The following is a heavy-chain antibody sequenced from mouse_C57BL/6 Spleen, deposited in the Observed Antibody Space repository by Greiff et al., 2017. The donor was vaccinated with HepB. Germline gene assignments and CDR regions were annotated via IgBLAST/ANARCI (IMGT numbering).Heavy chain of an antibody. J-gene: IGHJ3*01. V-gene: IGHV2-3*01. D-gene: IGHD2-12*01. Sequence: VQGVESGPGLVAPSQCLSITCPVSGFSLPSYGVSWVRPPPGKGLEWLGVIWGDGSTNYHSALISRLSISKDNSKSQVFLKLNSLQTDDTATYYCAKPADYMAFAYWGQGTLVTVSA. CDR2: IWGDGST. CDR3: AKPADYMAFAY. CDR1: GFSLPSYG.